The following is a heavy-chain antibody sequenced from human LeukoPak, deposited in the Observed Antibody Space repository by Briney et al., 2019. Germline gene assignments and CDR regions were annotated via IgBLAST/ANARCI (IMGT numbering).Heavy chain of an antibody. D-gene: IGHD3-3*01. Sequence: PGGSLRLSCAASGFTFSSYAMSWVRQAPGKGLEWVSTISGSGGGTYYADSVKDRFTISRDNSKNTLYMQINSLRAEDTAVYYCARAFGTPNLDYWGQGTLVTVSS. J-gene: IGHJ4*02. V-gene: IGHV3-23*01. CDR1: GFTFSSYA. CDR3: ARAFGTPNLDY. CDR2: ISGSGGGT.